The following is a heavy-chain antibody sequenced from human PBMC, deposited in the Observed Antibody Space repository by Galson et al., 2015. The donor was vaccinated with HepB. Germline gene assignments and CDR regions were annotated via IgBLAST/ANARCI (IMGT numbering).Heavy chain of an antibody. J-gene: IGHJ4*02. CDR1: GGSISSGGYY. D-gene: IGHD1-26*01. Sequence: TLSLTCTVSGGSISSGGYYWSWIRQHPGKGLEWVGYIYYSGSTYYNPSLKSRVTISVDTSKSQFSLKLSSVTAADTAVYYCATTGRVGATTFDYWGQGTLVTVSS. V-gene: IGHV4-31*03. CDR2: IYYSGST. CDR3: ATTGRVGATTFDY.